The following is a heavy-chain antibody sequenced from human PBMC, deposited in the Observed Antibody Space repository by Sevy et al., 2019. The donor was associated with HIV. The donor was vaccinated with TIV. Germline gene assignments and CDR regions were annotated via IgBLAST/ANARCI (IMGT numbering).Heavy chain of an antibody. J-gene: IGHJ4*02. Sequence: GGSLRLSCAASGFTFSSYGMHWVRQGPGKGLEWVAVIWFDGSNTYYADSLKGRFTISRDMAKNTLHLQMNSLRAEDTAVYYCARDLEFYDSGDYGPAFMPDYWGQGTLVTVSS. CDR3: ARDLEFYDSGDYGPAFMPDY. CDR1: GFTFSSYG. CDR2: IWFDGSNT. D-gene: IGHD4-17*01. V-gene: IGHV3-33*01.